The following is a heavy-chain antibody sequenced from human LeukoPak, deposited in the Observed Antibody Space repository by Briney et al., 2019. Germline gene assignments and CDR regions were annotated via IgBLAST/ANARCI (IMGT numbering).Heavy chain of an antibody. V-gene: IGHV3-30*02. J-gene: IGHJ2*01. CDR1: GFTFSSYG. Sequence: GGSLRLSCAASGFTFSSYGMHWVRQAPGKGLEWVAFIRYDGSNKYYADSVKGRFTISRDNPKNTLYLQMNSLRAEDTAVYYCARHDWWLEASYWYFDLWGRGTLVTVSS. CDR2: IRYDGSNK. CDR3: ARHDWWLEASYWYFDL. D-gene: IGHD2-8*02.